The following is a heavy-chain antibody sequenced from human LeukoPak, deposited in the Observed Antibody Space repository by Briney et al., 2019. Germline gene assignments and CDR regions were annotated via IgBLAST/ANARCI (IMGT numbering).Heavy chain of an antibody. J-gene: IGHJ4*02. CDR1: GDSIGSGTYY. CDR2: IYIRGST. D-gene: IGHD6-13*01. Sequence: SETLSLTCTVSGDSIGSGTYYWSWIRQPAGKGLEWIGRIYIRGSTNYNPSLQSRVTISIDTSKSQFSLKLSSVTAADTAVYYCARDRSSSSWYDYYFDYWGQGTLVTVSS. CDR3: ARDRSSSSWYDYYFDY. V-gene: IGHV4-61*02.